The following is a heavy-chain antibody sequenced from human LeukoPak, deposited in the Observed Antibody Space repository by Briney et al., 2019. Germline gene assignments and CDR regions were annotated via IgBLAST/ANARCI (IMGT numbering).Heavy chain of an antibody. CDR3: ARDIGYYYDSSGYYGRIFDY. Sequence: SSETLSLTCTVSGGSISSYYWSWLRQPPGKGLEWIGYIYYSGSTNYNPSLKSRVTISVDTSKNQFSLKLSSVTAADTAVYYCARDIGYYYDSSGYYGRIFDYWGQGTLVTVSS. CDR2: IYYSGST. J-gene: IGHJ4*02. V-gene: IGHV4-59*01. CDR1: GGSISSYY. D-gene: IGHD3-22*01.